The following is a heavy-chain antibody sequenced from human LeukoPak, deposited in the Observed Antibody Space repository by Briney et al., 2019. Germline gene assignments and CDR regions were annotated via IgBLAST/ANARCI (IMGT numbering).Heavy chain of an antibody. J-gene: IGHJ4*02. CDR2: IYHSGST. Sequence: PSETLSLTCSVSGDSIGSYYWTWIRQSAGKGLEWIGYIYHSGSTNYNPSLKSRVTISADTSKDQFSLKLASVTAADTAVYYCATGYSSTWYYFDYWGQGTLVTVSS. CDR1: GDSIGSYY. CDR3: ATGYSSTWYYFDY. V-gene: IGHV4-59*01. D-gene: IGHD6-13*01.